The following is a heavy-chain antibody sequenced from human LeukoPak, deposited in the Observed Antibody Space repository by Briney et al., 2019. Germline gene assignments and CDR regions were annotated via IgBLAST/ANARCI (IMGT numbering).Heavy chain of an antibody. Sequence: SVKVSCKASGGTFSSYAISWVRQAPGQGLEWMGGIIPIFGTANYAQKFQGRVTITADKSTSTAYMELSSLRSEDTAVYYCARGDGYCSSTSCNNYYYYYMDVWGKGTTVTISS. CDR2: IIPIFGTA. J-gene: IGHJ6*03. CDR1: GGTFSSYA. V-gene: IGHV1-69*06. CDR3: ARGDGYCSSTSCNNYYYYYMDV. D-gene: IGHD2-2*03.